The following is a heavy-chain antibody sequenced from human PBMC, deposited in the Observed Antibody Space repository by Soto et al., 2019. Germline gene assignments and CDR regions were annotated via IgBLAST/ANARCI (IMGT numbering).Heavy chain of an antibody. D-gene: IGHD1-26*01. CDR3: ARRGSGSYYDY. CDR2: ISGSGGST. V-gene: IGHV3-23*01. J-gene: IGHJ4*02. CDR1: GFTFSSYA. Sequence: EVQLLECGGGLVQPGGSLRLSCAASGFTFSSYAMRWVRQAPVKGLEWVSTISGSGGSTYYADSVKGRFTISRDNSKNTLYLQMNSLRAEDTAVYYCARRGSGSYYDYWGQGTLVTVSS.